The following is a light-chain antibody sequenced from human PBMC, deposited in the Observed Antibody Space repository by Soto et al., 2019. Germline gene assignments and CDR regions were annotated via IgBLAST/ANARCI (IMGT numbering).Light chain of an antibody. J-gene: IGLJ1*01. CDR2: HVS. CDR3: TSFTSDNLYV. CDR1: SSDFGGYNY. Sequence: QSALTQPASVSGSPGQSITISCTGTSSDFGGYNYVSWYQQYPGIVPKLLIYHVSNRPSGVSNRFSGSKSGNTASLTISGLQAEDEADYFCTSFTSDNLYVFGTGTKLTVL. V-gene: IGLV2-14*03.